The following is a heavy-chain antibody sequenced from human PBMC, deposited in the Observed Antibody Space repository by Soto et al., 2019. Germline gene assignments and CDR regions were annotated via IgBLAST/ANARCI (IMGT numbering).Heavy chain of an antibody. Sequence: SETLSLTCTVSGGSISSVDYYWSWIRQPPGKGLEWIGYIYYSGSTYYNPSLKSRVTISVDTSKNQFSLKLSSVTAADTAVYYCARDRYYYYGMDVWGQGTTVTVSS. V-gene: IGHV4-30-4*01. CDR2: IYYSGST. J-gene: IGHJ6*02. CDR1: GGSISSVDYY. CDR3: ARDRYYYYGMDV.